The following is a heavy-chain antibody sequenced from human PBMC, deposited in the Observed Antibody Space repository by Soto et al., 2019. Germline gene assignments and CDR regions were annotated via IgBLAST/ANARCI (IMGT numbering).Heavy chain of an antibody. Sequence: QVQLVESGGGVVQPGRSLRLSCAASGFTFSNYGIHWVRQAPGKGLEWVAVISYDGSNKYYADSVKGRFTISRDNSKNTLDLQMNSLRAEDAAVYYCAKGDWFDPWGQGNLVTVSS. CDR3: AKGDWFDP. J-gene: IGHJ5*02. V-gene: IGHV3-30*18. CDR2: ISYDGSNK. CDR1: GFTFSNYG.